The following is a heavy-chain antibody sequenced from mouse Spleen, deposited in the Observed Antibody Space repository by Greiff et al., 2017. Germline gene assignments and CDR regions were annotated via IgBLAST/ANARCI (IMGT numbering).Heavy chain of an antibody. J-gene: IGHJ4*01. CDR1: GFTFSSYA. CDR3: ARQGYDGYFYAMDY. Sequence: EVMLVESGGGLVKLGGSLKLSCAASGFTFSSYAMSWVRQTPEKRLEWVATISSGGGNTYYPDSVKGRFTISRDNAKNTLYLQMSSLKSEDTAMYYCARQGYDGYFYAMDYWGQGTSVTVSS. CDR2: ISSGGGNT. V-gene: IGHV5-9*01. D-gene: IGHD2-3*01.